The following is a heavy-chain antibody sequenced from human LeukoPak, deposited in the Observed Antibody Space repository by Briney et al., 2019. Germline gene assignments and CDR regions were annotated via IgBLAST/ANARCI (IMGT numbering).Heavy chain of an antibody. Sequence: GESLKISCQDSGYIFTNYWIGWVRQMPGKGLEWMGIIHSADSNTKYSPSFQGQVTISADKSISTAYLQWSGLKASDTAMYYCAGARHGDYRWDYWGQGTLVTVSS. CDR3: AGARHGDYRWDY. J-gene: IGHJ4*02. CDR1: GYIFTNYW. CDR2: IHSADSNT. D-gene: IGHD4-17*01. V-gene: IGHV5-51*01.